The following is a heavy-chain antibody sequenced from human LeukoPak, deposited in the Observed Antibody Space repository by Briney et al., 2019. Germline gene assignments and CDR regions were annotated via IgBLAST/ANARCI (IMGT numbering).Heavy chain of an antibody. Sequence: GGSLRLSCVGSGFTFSDYWMSWVRQAPGKGLEWVANIKQDGSEKDYVDALKGRFTISRDNAKNSLYLQMNSLRAEDTAVYYCARWLELMRNFDWWGQGTMVTVSS. CDR3: ARWLELMRNFDW. CDR1: GFTFSDYW. CDR2: IKQDGSEK. D-gene: IGHD5-24*01. V-gene: IGHV3-7*01. J-gene: IGHJ4*02.